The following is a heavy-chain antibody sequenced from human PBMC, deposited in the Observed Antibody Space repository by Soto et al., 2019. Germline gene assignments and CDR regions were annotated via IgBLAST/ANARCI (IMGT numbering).Heavy chain of an antibody. Sequence: GGSLRLSCAASGFVFSTSWMGWVRQAPGKGLEWVANIKPDGSEKNYADSVKGRFTMSRDNARNSLYLQMNSLRGEDTAVYYCARSQWLAYDAFDIWGQGTMVTVSS. CDR3: ARSQWLAYDAFDI. CDR1: GFVFSTSW. D-gene: IGHD6-19*01. V-gene: IGHV3-7*03. J-gene: IGHJ3*02. CDR2: IKPDGSEK.